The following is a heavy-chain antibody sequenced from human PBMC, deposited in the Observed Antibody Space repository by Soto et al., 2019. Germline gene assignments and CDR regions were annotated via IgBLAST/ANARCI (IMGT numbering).Heavy chain of an antibody. CDR2: ISAHNGNT. V-gene: IGHV1-18*01. D-gene: IGHD1-1*01. Sequence: QVHLVQSGAEVKKPGASVKVSCKGSGYTFTSYGITWVRQAPGQGLEWMGWISAHNGNTDFAQKLQGRVTVTRDTSTSTAYMELRSLRSDDTAVYYCARGRYGDYWGEGALVTVSS. CDR1: GYTFTSYG. CDR3: ARGRYGDY. J-gene: IGHJ4*02.